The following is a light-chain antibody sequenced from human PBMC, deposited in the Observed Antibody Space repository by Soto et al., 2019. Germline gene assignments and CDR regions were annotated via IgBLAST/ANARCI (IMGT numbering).Light chain of an antibody. J-gene: IGKJ1*01. CDR3: QQYNSYS. Sequence: IQLTQSPSSLSASVGDRATTICRASQSISSWLAWYQQKPGTAPKLLIYHASTLESGVPSRFSGSGSGTEFTLTISSLQPDDFATYYCQQYNSYSFGQGTKVDIK. CDR2: HAS. CDR1: QSISSW. V-gene: IGKV1-5*02.